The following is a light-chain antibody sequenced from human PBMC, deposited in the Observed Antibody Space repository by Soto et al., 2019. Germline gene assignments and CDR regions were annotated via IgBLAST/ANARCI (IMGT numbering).Light chain of an antibody. V-gene: IGKV3-11*01. J-gene: IGKJ4*01. CDR3: QQRGNWPLT. Sequence: IGLPQSPANLAFSTEHISTLSCTAQQRVTYVAWYQQKPGQAPRLLMYDAPTRATGIPARFSGSGSGTDFTLTISSLQPEDFAVYYCQQRGNWPLTFGGGTKVDIK. CDR2: DAP. CDR1: QRVTY.